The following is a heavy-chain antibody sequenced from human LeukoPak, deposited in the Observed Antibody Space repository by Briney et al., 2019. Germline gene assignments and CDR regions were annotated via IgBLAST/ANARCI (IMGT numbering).Heavy chain of an antibody. CDR3: ARGGWIITIGIDY. D-gene: IGHD3-10*01. V-gene: IGHV4-38-2*01. J-gene: IGHJ4*02. CDR1: GYSISRGYY. Sequence: SETLSLTCGVSGYSISRGYYWAWIRQPPGKGLEYIGTIYHTGSTYYNPSLESRVTISVDTSKNEFSLSLNSVTAADTAVYYCARGGWIITIGIDYWGQGTLVTVSS. CDR2: IYHTGST.